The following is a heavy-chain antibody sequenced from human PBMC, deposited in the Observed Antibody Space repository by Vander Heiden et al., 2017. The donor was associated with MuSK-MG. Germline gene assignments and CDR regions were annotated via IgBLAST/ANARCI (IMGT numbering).Heavy chain of an antibody. CDR1: GFTFSSYA. CDR3: ASIYGSGNY. D-gene: IGHD3-10*01. CDR2: ISYDGSNK. V-gene: IGHV3-30*04. Sequence: QVQLVESGGGVVQPGRSLRLSCAASGFTFSSYAMHWVRQAPGKGLEWVAVISYDGSNKYYADSVKGRFTISRDNSKNTLYLQMNSLRAEDTAVYYCASIYGSGNYWGQGTLVTVSS. J-gene: IGHJ4*02.